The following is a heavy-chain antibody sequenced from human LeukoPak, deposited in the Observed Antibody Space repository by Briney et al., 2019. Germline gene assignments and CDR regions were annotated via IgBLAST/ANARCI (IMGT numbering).Heavy chain of an antibody. J-gene: IGHJ4*02. D-gene: IGHD5-18*01. V-gene: IGHV3-30*03. CDR1: GFTFSSYG. Sequence: GRSLRLSCAASGFTFSSYGMHWVRQAPGKGLEWVAVISYDGSNKYYADSVKGRFTISRDNSKNTLYLQMNSLRAEDTAVYYCARGTYSYGSNGPTFDYWGQGTLVTVPS. CDR2: ISYDGSNK. CDR3: ARGTYSYGSNGPTFDY.